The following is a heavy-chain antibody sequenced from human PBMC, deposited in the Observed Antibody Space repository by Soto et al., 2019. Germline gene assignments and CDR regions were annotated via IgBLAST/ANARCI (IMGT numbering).Heavy chain of an antibody. J-gene: IGHJ4*02. CDR1: GFTFSSYD. V-gene: IGHV3-30*18. Sequence: QVQLVESGGGVVQPGRSLRLSCAASGFTFSSYDMHWVRQAPGKGLEWVAIISYDGSSKYYTDSVKGRFTISRDNSTNTLYLQMISLSAEDTDVYYCAKDRSGSSRLDYWGQGTLVTVSS. CDR2: ISYDGSSK. CDR3: AKDRSGSSRLDY. D-gene: IGHD6-19*01.